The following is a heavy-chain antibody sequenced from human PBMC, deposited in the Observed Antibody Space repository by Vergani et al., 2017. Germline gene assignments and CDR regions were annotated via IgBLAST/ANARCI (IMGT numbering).Heavy chain of an antibody. V-gene: IGHV3-30*01. CDR2: ISYDGSNK. J-gene: IGHJ6*03. D-gene: IGHD2-2*01. CDR3: ARGVGYCSSTSCSPYYYYYYMDV. Sequence: QVQLVESGGGVVQPGRSLRLSCAASGFTFSSYAMHWVRQAPGKGLEWVAVISYDGSNKYYADSVKGRFTISRDNSKNTLYLQMNSLRSEDTAVYYCARGVGYCSSTSCSPYYYYYYMDVWGKGTTVTVSS. CDR1: GFTFSSYA.